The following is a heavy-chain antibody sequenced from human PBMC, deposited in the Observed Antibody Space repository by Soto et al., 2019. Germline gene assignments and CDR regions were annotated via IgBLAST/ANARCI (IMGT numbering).Heavy chain of an antibody. CDR2: INPNSGGT. CDR3: ARDRGIILTGPKGWFDP. V-gene: IGHV1-2*02. CDR1: GYPFTTYF. J-gene: IGHJ5*02. Sequence: GASVKVSCKASGYPFTTYFMNWVRQAPGHGLEWMGWINPNSGGTNYAQKFQGRVTMTRDTSISTAYMELSRLRSDDTAVYYCARDRGIILTGPKGWFDPWGQGTLVTVSS. D-gene: IGHD3-9*01.